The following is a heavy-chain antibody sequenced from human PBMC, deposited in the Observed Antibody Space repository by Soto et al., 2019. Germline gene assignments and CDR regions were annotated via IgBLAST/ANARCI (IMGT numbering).Heavy chain of an antibody. CDR1: GFTFSSYA. D-gene: IGHD6-13*01. V-gene: IGHV3-30-3*01. J-gene: IGHJ6*02. Sequence: GGSLRLSCAASGFTFSSYAMHWVRQAPGKGLEWVAVISYDGSNKYYAGSVKGRFTISRDNSKNTLYLQMNSLRAEDTAVYYCARAHSSSWYEEIYYYYYGMDVWGQGTTVTVSS. CDR3: ARAHSSSWYEEIYYYYYGMDV. CDR2: ISYDGSNK.